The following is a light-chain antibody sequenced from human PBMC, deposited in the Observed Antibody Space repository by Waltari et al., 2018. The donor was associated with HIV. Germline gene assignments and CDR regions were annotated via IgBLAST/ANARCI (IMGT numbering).Light chain of an antibody. CDR2: AAA. Sequence: DIQMTQSPSSLSASVVDRVTITCRASQAISNSLAWYQQKPGKIPQLLIDAAATLQFGVPSRFSAFGSGTNFTLAITSVQPEDVATYFCQNYNNAPRTFGQGTKVEIK. J-gene: IGKJ1*01. V-gene: IGKV1-27*01. CDR3: QNYNNAPRT. CDR1: QAISNS.